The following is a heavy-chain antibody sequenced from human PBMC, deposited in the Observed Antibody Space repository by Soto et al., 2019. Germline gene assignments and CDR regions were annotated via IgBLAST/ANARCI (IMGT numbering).Heavy chain of an antibody. CDR2: INAGNGDT. J-gene: IGHJ6*02. V-gene: IGHV1-3*01. D-gene: IGHD2-2*02. Sequence: ASVTVSCKASGYTFTSYPMHWVRQAPGQGLEWMGWINAGNGDTKYSQKFQGRVTITRDTSAITAYMELRSLRSDDTAVYYCAISRCCSSTSCYIYYYYYGMDVWGQGTTVTVSS. CDR3: AISRCCSSTSCYIYYYYYGMDV. CDR1: GYTFTSYP.